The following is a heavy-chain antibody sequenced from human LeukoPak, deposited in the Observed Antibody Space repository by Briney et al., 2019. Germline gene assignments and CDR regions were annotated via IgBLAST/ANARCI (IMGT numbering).Heavy chain of an antibody. CDR1: GFTFSSYG. CDR3: AKDGRSSSWDY. J-gene: IGHJ4*02. D-gene: IGHD6-13*01. CDR2: ISYDGSNK. Sequence: GGSLRLSCAASGFTFSSYGMHWVRQAPGKGLEWVAVISYDGSNKYYADSVKGRFTISRDNPKNTLYLQMNSLRAEDTAVYYCAKDGRSSSWDYWGQGTLVTVSS. V-gene: IGHV3-30*18.